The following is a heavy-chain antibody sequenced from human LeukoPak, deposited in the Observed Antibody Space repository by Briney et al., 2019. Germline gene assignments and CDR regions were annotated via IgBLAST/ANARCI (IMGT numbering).Heavy chain of an antibody. D-gene: IGHD2-2*01. CDR1: GFTFSSYG. Sequence: GGSLRLSCAASGFTFSSYGMHWVRQAPGNGLEWVAVISYDGSNKYYADSVKGRFTISRDNSKNTLYLQMNSLRAEDTAVYYCAKDTQYCSSTSCQDYYYYGMDVWGKGTTVTVSS. CDR2: ISYDGSNK. V-gene: IGHV3-30*18. CDR3: AKDTQYCSSTSCQDYYYYGMDV. J-gene: IGHJ6*04.